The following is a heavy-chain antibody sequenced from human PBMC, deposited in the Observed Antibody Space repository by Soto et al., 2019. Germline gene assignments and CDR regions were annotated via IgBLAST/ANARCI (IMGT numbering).Heavy chain of an antibody. J-gene: IGHJ4*02. CDR2: IYHSGST. CDR1: GGSISSGGYS. CDR3: ARGNVVAIDY. V-gene: IGHV4-30-2*01. Sequence: SETRSLTCAVSGGSISSGGYSWSWIRQPPGKGLEWIGCIYHSGSTYYNPSLKSRVTISVDRSKNQFSLKLSSVTAADTAVYYCARGNVVAIDYWGQGTLVTVSS. D-gene: IGHD2-21*01.